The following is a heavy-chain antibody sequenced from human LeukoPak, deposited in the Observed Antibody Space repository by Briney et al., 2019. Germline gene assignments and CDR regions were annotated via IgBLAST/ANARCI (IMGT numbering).Heavy chain of an antibody. CDR3: ARAKTMIVVPYYYYYGMDV. CDR2: IIPILGIA. CDR1: GGTFSSYA. V-gene: IGHV1-69*04. Sequence: ASVKVSCKASGGTFSSYAISWVRQAPGQGLEWMGRIIPILGIANYAQKFQGRVTITADKSTSTAYMELSSLRSEDTAVYYCARAKTMIVVPYYYYYGMDVWGQGTTVTVSS. J-gene: IGHJ6*02. D-gene: IGHD3-22*01.